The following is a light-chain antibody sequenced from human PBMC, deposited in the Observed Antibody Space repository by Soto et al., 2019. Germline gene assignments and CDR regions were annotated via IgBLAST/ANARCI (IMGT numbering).Light chain of an antibody. CDR2: AAS. CDR1: QGISSF. CDR3: QQLNSYPIT. Sequence: IQLTQSPSSLSAAVGDSVTITCRASQGISSFLAWYQQKPGKAPKLLIYAASTLQSGVPSRFSASGSGTDFTLTISSLQPEDFATYFCQQLNSYPITFGQGTRLEIK. J-gene: IGKJ5*01. V-gene: IGKV1-9*01.